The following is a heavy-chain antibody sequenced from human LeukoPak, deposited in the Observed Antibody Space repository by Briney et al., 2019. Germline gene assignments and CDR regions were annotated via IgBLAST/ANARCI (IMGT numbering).Heavy chain of an antibody. CDR2: IWYDGSNK. Sequence: GRSLRLSCAASGFTFSSYGMHWVRQAPGKGLEWVAVIWYDGSNKYYADSVKGRFTTSRDNSKNTLYLQMNSLRAEDTAVHYCARDRRVAPITAAGGIDYWGQGTLVTVSS. J-gene: IGHJ4*02. CDR1: GFTFSSYG. V-gene: IGHV3-33*01. D-gene: IGHD5-12*01. CDR3: ARDRRVAPITAAGGIDY.